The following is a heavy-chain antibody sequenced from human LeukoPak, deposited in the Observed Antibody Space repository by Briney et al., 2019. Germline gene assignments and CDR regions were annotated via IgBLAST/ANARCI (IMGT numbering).Heavy chain of an antibody. V-gene: IGHV3-53*01. D-gene: IGHD2-15*01. J-gene: IGHJ5*02. Sequence: PGGSLRLSCAASGFTVSSNYMSWVRQAPGKGLEWVSVIYSGGSTYYADSVKGRFTISRDNSKNTLYLQINSLRAEDTAVYYCAREYCSGGSCYWFDPWGQGTLVTVSS. CDR1: GFTVSSNY. CDR2: IYSGGST. CDR3: AREYCSGGSCYWFDP.